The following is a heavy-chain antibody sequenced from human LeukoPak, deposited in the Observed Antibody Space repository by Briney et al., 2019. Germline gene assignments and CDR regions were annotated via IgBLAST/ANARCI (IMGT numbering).Heavy chain of an antibody. CDR1: GGSFSGYY. J-gene: IGHJ1*01. D-gene: IGHD1-26*01. V-gene: IGHV4-59*01. CDR2: IYYSGST. Sequence: PSETLSLTCAVYGGSFSGYYWSWIRQPPGKGLEWIGYIYYSGSTNYNPSLKSRVTISVDTSKNQFSLKLSSVTAADTAVYYCARSLGSYYATPPGEEYFQHWGQGTLVTVSS. CDR3: ARSLGSYYATPPGEEYFQH.